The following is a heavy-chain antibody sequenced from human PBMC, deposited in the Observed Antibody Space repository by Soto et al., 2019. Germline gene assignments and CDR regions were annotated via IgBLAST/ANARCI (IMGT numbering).Heavy chain of an antibody. CDR3: ARSIAVPSSHIDH. V-gene: IGHV4-59*01. D-gene: IGHD6-6*01. CDR1: GGSMSGYY. Sequence: QVQLQESGPGLVKPSETLSLTCRVSGGSMSGYYWSWIRQAPGKGLEWIGYVYYTGSTTYKPSLQSRVTISVDTSNKQCSLSLGLATAADTAVYFCARSIAVPSSHIDHWGQGIRVTVSS. CDR2: VYYTGST. J-gene: IGHJ4*02.